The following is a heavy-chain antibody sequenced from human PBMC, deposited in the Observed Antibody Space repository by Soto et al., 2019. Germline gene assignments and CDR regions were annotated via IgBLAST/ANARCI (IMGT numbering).Heavy chain of an antibody. J-gene: IGHJ6*03. CDR3: ARGWGYTHYYYYMDV. CDR2: IYYSGST. CDR1: GGSISNYC. D-gene: IGHD3-16*01. V-gene: IGHV4-59*01. Sequence: QVQLQESGPGLVKPSETLSLTCTVSGGSISNYCWSWVRQPPGKGLEWIGYIYYSGSTNYNPSLTSRVTISVDTSQIQFSLKLSSVTAADTAVYYCARGWGYTHYYYYMDVWGKGTTVTVSS.